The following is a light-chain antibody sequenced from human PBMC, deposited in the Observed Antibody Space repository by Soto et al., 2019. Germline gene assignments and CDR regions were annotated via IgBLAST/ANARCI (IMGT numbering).Light chain of an antibody. Sequence: EMVMTQSPATLSVSPGERAPLSCRASQGVSSNLAWYQQKHGQAPRLLIYGASTRATGIPARFSGSGSGTELTITISSLQSEDFETYYCQQANSFPITFGQGTRREIK. V-gene: IGKV3-15*01. J-gene: IGKJ5*01. CDR2: GAS. CDR1: QGVSSN. CDR3: QQANSFPIT.